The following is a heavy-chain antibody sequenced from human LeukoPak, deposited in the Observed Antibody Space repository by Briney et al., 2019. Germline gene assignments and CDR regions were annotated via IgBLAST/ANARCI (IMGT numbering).Heavy chain of an antibody. CDR3: ARVDYYDSSGYYS. Sequence: GGSLRLSCAASGFTFSSYWMHWVRQAPGKGLWWVSRINSDGSSTSYADSVKGRFTISRDNAKNTLYLQMNSLRAEDTAVYYCARVDYYDSSGYYSWGQGTLVTVSS. CDR2: INSDGSST. V-gene: IGHV3-74*01. D-gene: IGHD3-22*01. CDR1: GFTFSSYW. J-gene: IGHJ4*02.